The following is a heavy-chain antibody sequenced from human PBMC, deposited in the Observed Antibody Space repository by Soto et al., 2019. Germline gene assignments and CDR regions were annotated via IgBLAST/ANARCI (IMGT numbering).Heavy chain of an antibody. CDR2: IYYSGST. J-gene: IGHJ3*02. CDR1: GGSISSYY. D-gene: IGHD3-10*01. CDR3: GRPYGSGSYYNEGDAFDI. Sequence: SETLSLTCTVSGGSISSYYWSWIRQPPGKGLEWIGYIYYSGSTNYNPPLKSRVTISVDTSKNQFSLKLSSVTAADTAVYYCGRPYGSGSYYNEGDAFDIWGQGTMVTVSS. V-gene: IGHV4-59*08.